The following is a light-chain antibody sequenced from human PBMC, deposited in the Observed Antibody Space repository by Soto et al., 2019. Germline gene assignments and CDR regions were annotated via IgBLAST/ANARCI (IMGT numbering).Light chain of an antibody. Sequence: DIQMTQSPSTLSASVGDRVTITCRASQSISSWLAWYQQKPGKAPKLLIYKASSLESGVPSRFSGSGSGTEFTLTIISLQPDDFATYYCQQYNSYSPWTFGQGTKLEIK. CDR3: QQYNSYSPWT. J-gene: IGKJ2*02. CDR2: KAS. V-gene: IGKV1-5*03. CDR1: QSISSW.